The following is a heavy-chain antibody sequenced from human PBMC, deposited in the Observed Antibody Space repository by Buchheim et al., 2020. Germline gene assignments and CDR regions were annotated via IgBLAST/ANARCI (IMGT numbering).Heavy chain of an antibody. CDR1: GFTFSSYS. CDR2: ISSSSSTI. J-gene: IGHJ4*02. V-gene: IGHV3-48*01. D-gene: IGHD3-10*01. CDR3: AKAMVRGVATSFDY. Sequence: EVQLVESGGGLVQPGGSLRLSCAASGFTFSSYSMNWVRQAPGKGLEWVSYISSSSSTIYYADSVKGRFTISRDNSKNTLYLQMNSLRAEDTAVYYCAKAMVRGVATSFDYWGQGTL.